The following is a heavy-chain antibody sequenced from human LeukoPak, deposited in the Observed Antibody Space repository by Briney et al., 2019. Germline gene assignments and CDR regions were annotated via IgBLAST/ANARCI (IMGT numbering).Heavy chain of an antibody. CDR3: ARDFWGAYRVDYFDY. CDR2: ISGSGGST. V-gene: IGHV3-23*01. CDR1: GFTFSSYA. D-gene: IGHD3-3*01. J-gene: IGHJ4*02. Sequence: AGGSLRLSCAASGFTFSSYAMSWVRQAPGKGLEWVSGISGSGGSTYYADSVKGRFTISRDNSKNTLYLQMNSLRAEDTAVYYCARDFWGAYRVDYFDYWGQRTLVTVSS.